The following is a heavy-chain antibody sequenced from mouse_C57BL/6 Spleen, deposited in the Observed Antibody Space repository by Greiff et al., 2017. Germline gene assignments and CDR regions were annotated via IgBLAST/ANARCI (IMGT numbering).Heavy chain of an antibody. J-gene: IGHJ2*01. CDR2: IDPSDSYT. V-gene: IGHV1-69*01. Sequence: VQLQQPGAELVMPGASVKLSCKASGYTFTSYWMHWVKQRPGQGLEWIGEIDPSDSYTNYNQKFKGKSTLTVDKSSSTAYMQLSSLTSEDSAVYSCESFSEYDGRCFAYWGQGTTLTVSA. CDR3: ESFSEYDGRCFAY. D-gene: IGHD2-4*01. CDR1: GYTFTSYW.